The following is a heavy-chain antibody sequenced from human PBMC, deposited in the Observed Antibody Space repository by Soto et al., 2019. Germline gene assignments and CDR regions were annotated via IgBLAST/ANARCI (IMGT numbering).Heavy chain of an antibody. V-gene: IGHV3-23*01. CDR1: GFTFSSYA. CDR2: ISGSGGST. J-gene: IGHJ4*02. CDR3: AKDREQLADSEGIDY. D-gene: IGHD6-13*01. Sequence: GGSLRLSCAASGFTFSSYAMSWVRQAPGKGLEWVPAISGSGGSTYYADSVKGRFTISRDNSKNTLYLQMNSLRAEDTAVYYCAKDREQLADSEGIDYWGQGTLVTVSS.